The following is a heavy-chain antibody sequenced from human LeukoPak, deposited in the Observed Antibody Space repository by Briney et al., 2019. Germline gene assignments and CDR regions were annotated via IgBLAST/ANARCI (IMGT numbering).Heavy chain of an antibody. CDR1: GFTFSHYA. V-gene: IGHV3-23*01. J-gene: IGHJ3*02. CDR3: AKYHLPLAGQWAFDI. CDR2: ISGTGAVT. D-gene: IGHD6-19*01. Sequence: QSGGSLRLSCAASGFTFSHYAMSWVRQAPGKGLEWVSVISGTGAVTYYADSVKGRFTISRDNSKNTLYLQMNSLRAEDTALYYCAKYHLPLAGQWAFDIWGQGTMVTVSS.